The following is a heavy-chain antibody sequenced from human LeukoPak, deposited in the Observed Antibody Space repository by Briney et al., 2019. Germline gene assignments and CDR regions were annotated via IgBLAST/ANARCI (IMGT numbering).Heavy chain of an antibody. Sequence: GGSLRLSCAASEFTFSNAWMSWVRQAPGKGLEWVGRIKSKTDGGTTDYAAPVKGRFTISRDDSKNTLYLQMNSLKTEDTAVYYCTANYYDSSGYYYKDYWGQGTLVTVSS. J-gene: IGHJ4*02. CDR1: EFTFSNAW. CDR3: TANYYDSSGYYYKDY. V-gene: IGHV3-15*01. D-gene: IGHD3-22*01. CDR2: IKSKTDGGTT.